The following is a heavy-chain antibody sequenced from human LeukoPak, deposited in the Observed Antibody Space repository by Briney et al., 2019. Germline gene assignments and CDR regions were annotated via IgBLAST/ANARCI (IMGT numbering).Heavy chain of an antibody. V-gene: IGHV1-8*01. CDR3: ARALSWTTESYYYMDV. J-gene: IGHJ6*03. CDR2: MNPNSLNT. D-gene: IGHD3/OR15-3a*01. Sequence: GASVKVSCKTSGYTFMSYDINWVRQATGQGLEWMGWMNPNSLNTGYGQRLQGRVTMTMNTSMSTAYMELSSLRSEDTAVYYCARALSWTTESYYYMDVWGKGTTVTVSS. CDR1: GYTFMSYD.